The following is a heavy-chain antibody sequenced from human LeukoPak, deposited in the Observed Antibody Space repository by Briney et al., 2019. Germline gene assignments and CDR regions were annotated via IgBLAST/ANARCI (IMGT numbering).Heavy chain of an antibody. J-gene: IGHJ4*02. CDR2: ISYDGSNK. V-gene: IGHV3-30*04. CDR1: GFTFSSYA. Sequence: PGGSLRLSCAASGFTFSSYAMHWVRQAPGKGLEWVAVISYDGSNKYYADSVKGRFTISRDNAKNTLYLQMNSLRAEDTAVYFCAKRGVVIRVILVGFHKEAYYFDSWGQGVLVTVSS. CDR3: AKRGVVIRVILVGFHKEAYYFDS. D-gene: IGHD3-22*01.